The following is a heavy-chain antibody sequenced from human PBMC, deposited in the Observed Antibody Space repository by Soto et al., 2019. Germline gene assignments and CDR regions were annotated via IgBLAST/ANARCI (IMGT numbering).Heavy chain of an antibody. D-gene: IGHD6-19*01. J-gene: IGHJ4*02. V-gene: IGHV4-34*01. CDR3: ARVGAVAFRY. CDR1: GGSFSGYY. CDR2: INHSGST. Sequence: QVQLQQWGAGLLKPSETLSLTCAVYGGSFSGYYWSWIRQPPGKGLEWIWEINHSGSTNYNPSLKSRVTISVDTSKNQCSLKLSSVTAADTAVYYCARVGAVAFRYWGQGTLVTVSS.